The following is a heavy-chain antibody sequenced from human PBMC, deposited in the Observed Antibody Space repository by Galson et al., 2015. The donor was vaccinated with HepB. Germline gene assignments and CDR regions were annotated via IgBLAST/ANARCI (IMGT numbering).Heavy chain of an antibody. V-gene: IGHV1-18*01. CDR1: GYTFTNHG. D-gene: IGHD4-17*01. Sequence: SVKVSCKASGYTFTNHGFSWVRQAPGEGLEWMGWISPYNGNTKYAQNFQGRVTMTTDTSTSTAYMELRSLRSDDTAVYYCARDGGWSYADYPESKFEFWGQGTLVTVSS. CDR2: ISPYNGNT. CDR3: ARDGGWSYADYPESKFEF. J-gene: IGHJ4*02.